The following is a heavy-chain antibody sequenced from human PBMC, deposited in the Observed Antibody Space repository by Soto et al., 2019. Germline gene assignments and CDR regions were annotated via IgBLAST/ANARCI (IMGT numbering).Heavy chain of an antibody. CDR1: GFTFNTYA. D-gene: IGHD5-12*01. CDR3: AKDSGKIYSGAY. J-gene: IGHJ4*02. CDR2: ISGSGGST. Sequence: EVQLLESGGGLVQPGGSLRLSCAVSGFTFNTYAMTWDRQAPGKGLEWVSTISGSGGSTYYADSVKGRFTISRDNSKNTLYLQMNSLRAEDTAMYYCAKDSGKIYSGAYWGQGTLVTVFS. V-gene: IGHV3-23*01.